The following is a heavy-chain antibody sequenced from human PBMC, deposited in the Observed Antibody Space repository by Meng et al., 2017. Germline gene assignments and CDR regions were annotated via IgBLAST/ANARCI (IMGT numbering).Heavy chain of an antibody. CDR1: GYSISSGYY. V-gene: IGHV4-38-2*02. CDR2: IYHSGST. J-gene: IGHJ4*02. Sequence: LETLSLTCAVSGYSISSGYYWGWIRQPPGKGLEWIGSIYHSGSTYYNPSLKSRVTISVDTSKNQFSLKLSSVTAADTAVYYCARDLEYYDSSPPTVFDYWGQGTLVTVSS. D-gene: IGHD3-22*01. CDR3: ARDLEYYDSSPPTVFDY.